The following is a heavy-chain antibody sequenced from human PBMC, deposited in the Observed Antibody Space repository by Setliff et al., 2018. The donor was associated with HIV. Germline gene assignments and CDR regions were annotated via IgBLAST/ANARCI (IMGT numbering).Heavy chain of an antibody. CDR3: ARDGLRGYSYGIGWHIEV. V-gene: IGHV4-31*03. J-gene: IGHJ2*01. CDR2: ISHSGGT. D-gene: IGHD5-18*01. Sequence: SETLSLTCTVSGGSISRGGYYWNWIRQLPGQGLEWMGYISHSGGTYYNPSLEGRVSLSVDTSKNQFSLHLSSVTAADTAVHFCARDGLRGYSYGIGWHIEVWGRGTLVTVSS. CDR1: GGSISRGGYY.